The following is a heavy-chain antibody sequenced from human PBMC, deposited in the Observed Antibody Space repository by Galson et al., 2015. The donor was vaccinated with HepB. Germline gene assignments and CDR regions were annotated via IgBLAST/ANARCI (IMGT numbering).Heavy chain of an antibody. Sequence: SVKVSCKASGYTFTSYYMHWVRQAPGQGLEWMGIINPSGGSTSYAQKFQGRVTMTRDTSTSTAYMELSSLRSEDTAVYYCARVHLPYYYGMDVWGQGTTVTVSS. CDR1: GYTFTSYY. CDR3: ARVHLPYYYGMDV. V-gene: IGHV1-46*01. CDR2: INPSGGST. J-gene: IGHJ6*02.